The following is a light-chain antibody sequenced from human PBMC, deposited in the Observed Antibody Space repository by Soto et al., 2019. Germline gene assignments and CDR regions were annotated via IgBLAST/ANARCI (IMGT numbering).Light chain of an antibody. J-gene: IGKJ1*01. V-gene: IGKV3-20*01. Sequence: EIVLTQSPGTLSLSPGERATLSCRASQSINNNYLAWYQRKRGQAPRLLIYGASSRATGIPDRYSGSGSGTDFTLTISKLEREDFAVYYCQQYGGSPRTIGQGTKVEIK. CDR1: QSINNNY. CDR3: QQYGGSPRT. CDR2: GAS.